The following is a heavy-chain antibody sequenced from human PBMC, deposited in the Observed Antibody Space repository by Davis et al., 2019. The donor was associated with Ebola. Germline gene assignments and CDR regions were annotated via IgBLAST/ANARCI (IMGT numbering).Heavy chain of an antibody. CDR1: GFTFSNAW. CDR2: INWNGGST. V-gene: IGHV3-20*01. CDR3: ARNDAPPDY. Sequence: GESLKISCAASGFTFSNAWMSWVRQAPGKGLEWVSGINWNGGSTGYADSVKGRFTISRDNAKNSLYLQMNSLRAEDTALYHCARNDAPPDYWGQGTLVTVSS. D-gene: IGHD2-2*01. J-gene: IGHJ4*02.